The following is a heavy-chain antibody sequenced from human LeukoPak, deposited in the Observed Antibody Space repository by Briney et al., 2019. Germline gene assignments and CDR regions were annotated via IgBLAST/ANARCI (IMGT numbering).Heavy chain of an antibody. CDR1: GFTFDDYG. V-gene: IGHV3-20*04. CDR3: ARLAVTGYYYYYYYMDV. CDR2: INWNGGST. Sequence: GGSLRLSCAASGFTFDDYGMSWVRQAPGKGLEWVSGINWNGGSTGYADSVEGRFTISRDNAKNSLYLQMNSLRAEDTALYYCARLAVTGYYYYYYYMDVWGKGTTVTVSS. D-gene: IGHD2-21*02. J-gene: IGHJ6*03.